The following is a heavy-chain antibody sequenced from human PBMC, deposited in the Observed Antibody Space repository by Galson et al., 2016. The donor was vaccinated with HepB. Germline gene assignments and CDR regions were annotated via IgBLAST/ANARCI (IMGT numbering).Heavy chain of an antibody. CDR2: FDPEHGET. D-gene: IGHD3-3*01. CDR1: GYTLTELS. J-gene: IGHJ6*02. V-gene: IGHV1-24*01. Sequence: SVKVSCKASGYTLTELSMHWVRQAPGKGLEWMGGFDPEHGETIYAQKFQGRVTMTEDTSTDTAYMELSSLRSEDTAVYYCVTFGVLERRIPSYYYGMDVWGRGTTVTVSS. CDR3: VTFGVLERRIPSYYYGMDV.